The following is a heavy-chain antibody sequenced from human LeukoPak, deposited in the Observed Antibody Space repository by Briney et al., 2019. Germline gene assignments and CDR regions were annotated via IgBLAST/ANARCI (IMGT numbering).Heavy chain of an antibody. CDR1: GYTFTGYY. CDR2: INPNSGGT. D-gene: IGHD3-22*01. Sequence: ASVKVSCKASGYTFTGYYMHWVRQAPGQGLEWMGWINPNSGGTNYAQKFQGRVTMTRDTSISTAYMELSRLRSDDTAVYYCARAENYDSSGSQDYWGQGTRVTVSS. V-gene: IGHV1-2*02. J-gene: IGHJ4*02. CDR3: ARAENYDSSGSQDY.